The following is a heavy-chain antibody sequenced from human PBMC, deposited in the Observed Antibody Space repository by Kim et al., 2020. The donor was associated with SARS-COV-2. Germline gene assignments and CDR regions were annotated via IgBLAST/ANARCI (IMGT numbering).Heavy chain of an antibody. CDR2: ISWNSGSI. Sequence: GGSLRLSCAASGFTFGDYAMHWVRQAPGKGLEWVSGISWNSGSIGYADSVKGRFTISRDNAKNSLYLQMNSLRAEDTALYYCAKDRGITMVRGVTPRGYFDYWGQGTLVTVSS. CDR1: GFTFGDYA. J-gene: IGHJ4*02. V-gene: IGHV3-9*01. D-gene: IGHD3-10*01. CDR3: AKDRGITMVRGVTPRGYFDY.